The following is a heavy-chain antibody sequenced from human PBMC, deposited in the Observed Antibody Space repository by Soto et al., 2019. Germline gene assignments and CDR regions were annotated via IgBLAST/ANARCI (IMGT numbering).Heavy chain of an antibody. CDR1: GFTFSSYG. CDR2: ISYDGSNK. Sequence: QVQLVESGGGVVQPGRSLRLSCAASGFTFSSYGMHWVRQAPGKGLEWVAVISYDGSNKYYADSVKGRFTISRDNSKNPLYLQMNSLRAEDTAVYYCAKDLWLADTRGYYGMDVWGQGTTVTVSS. J-gene: IGHJ6*02. V-gene: IGHV3-30*18. D-gene: IGHD6-19*01. CDR3: AKDLWLADTRGYYGMDV.